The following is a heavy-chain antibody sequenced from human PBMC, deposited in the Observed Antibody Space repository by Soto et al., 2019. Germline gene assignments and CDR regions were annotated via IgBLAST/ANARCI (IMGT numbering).Heavy chain of an antibody. D-gene: IGHD6-6*01. J-gene: IGHJ4*02. CDR3: ARELGGIAARPPFDY. Sequence: ASVKVSCKASGYTFTSYGISWVRQAPGQGLEWMGWISAYNGNTNYAQKLQGRVTMTTDTSTSTAYMELRSLRSDDTAVYYCARELGGIAARPPFDYWGQGTLVTVSS. V-gene: IGHV1-18*01. CDR1: GYTFTSYG. CDR2: ISAYNGNT.